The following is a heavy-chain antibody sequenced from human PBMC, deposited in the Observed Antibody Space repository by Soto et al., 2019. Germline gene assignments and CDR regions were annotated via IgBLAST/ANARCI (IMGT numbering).Heavy chain of an antibody. CDR2: ISYDGSND. V-gene: IGHV3-30*18. CDR3: AKDTYFHDSSGYYLFDY. CDR1: GFTFSSFG. J-gene: IGHJ4*02. Sequence: PGGALRLXCAASGFTFSSFGMHWVRQAPGKGLEWVAHISYDGSNDHSADSVKGRFTISRDNSEDTLYLQMNSLRVEDTAVYYCAKDTYFHDSSGYYLFDYWGQGTLVTVSS. D-gene: IGHD3-22*01.